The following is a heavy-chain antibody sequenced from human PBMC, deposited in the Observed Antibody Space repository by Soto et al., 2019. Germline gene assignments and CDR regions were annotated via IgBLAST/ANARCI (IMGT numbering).Heavy chain of an antibody. Sequence: VQLLESGGGLVQPGGSLRLSCAASGFTFSSYAMSWVRQAPGKGLEWVSAISGSGGSTYYADSVKGRFTISRDNSKNTLYLQMNSLRAEDTAVYYCAKDRSRRRSGYGQNFDYWGQGTLVTVSS. CDR2: ISGSGGST. V-gene: IGHV3-23*01. J-gene: IGHJ4*02. CDR1: GFTFSSYA. D-gene: IGHD5-12*01. CDR3: AKDRSRRRSGYGQNFDY.